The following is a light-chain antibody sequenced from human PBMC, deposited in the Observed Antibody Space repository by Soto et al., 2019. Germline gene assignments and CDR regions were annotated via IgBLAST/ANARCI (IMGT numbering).Light chain of an antibody. Sequence: EIVLTQSPATLSLSPGERATLSCRASQSVSSYLAWYQPKPCQAPRLLIYDASNRATGIPARFSGSGSGTDVTLTISSLEPEDFAVYYCQQRSNWPPYTFGQGTKLEIK. CDR1: QSVSSY. V-gene: IGKV3-11*01. CDR2: DAS. CDR3: QQRSNWPPYT. J-gene: IGKJ2*01.